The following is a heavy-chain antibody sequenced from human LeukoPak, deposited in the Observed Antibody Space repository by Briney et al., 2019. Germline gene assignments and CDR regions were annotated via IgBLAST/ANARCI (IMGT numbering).Heavy chain of an antibody. Sequence: SETLSLTCTVSGGSISSYYWSWIRQPPGKGLEWIGYIYYSGSTNYNPSLKSRVTISVDTSKNQFSLKPSSVTAADTAVYYCARERNGDYVFAFDIWGQGTMVTVSS. V-gene: IGHV4-59*01. CDR1: GGSISSYY. D-gene: IGHD4-17*01. J-gene: IGHJ3*02. CDR3: ARERNGDYVFAFDI. CDR2: IYYSGST.